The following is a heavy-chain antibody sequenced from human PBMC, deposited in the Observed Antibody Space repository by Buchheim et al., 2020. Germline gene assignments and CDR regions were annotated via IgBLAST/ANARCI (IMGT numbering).Heavy chain of an antibody. V-gene: IGHV4-39*01. CDR2: IYYSGST. Sequence: QLQLQESGPGLVKPSETLSLTCTVSGGSISSSSYYWGWIRPPPGKGLEWIGSIYYSGSTYYNPSLKIRVTISVDTSKNQFSLKLSSVTAADTAVYYCARILSNYEYYYYDYMDVWGKETT. J-gene: IGHJ6*03. D-gene: IGHD4-11*01. CDR1: GGSISSSSYY. CDR3: ARILSNYEYYYYDYMDV.